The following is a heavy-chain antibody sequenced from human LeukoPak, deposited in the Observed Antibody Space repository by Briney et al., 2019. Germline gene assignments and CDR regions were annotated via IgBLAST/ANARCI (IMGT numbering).Heavy chain of an antibody. V-gene: IGHV1-69*01. J-gene: IGHJ4*02. CDR2: ILPIFGTA. CDR1: GGTFSSYA. Sequence: SVKLSCKASGGTFSSYAVRWVRQAPGQGLEWMGGILPIFGTANYAQKFQGRVTITADESTSTAYMELGSLRCEDTAVYYCASWALGYSSYYFDNWGQGTLVTVSS. D-gene: IGHD3-22*01. CDR3: ASWALGYSSYYFDN.